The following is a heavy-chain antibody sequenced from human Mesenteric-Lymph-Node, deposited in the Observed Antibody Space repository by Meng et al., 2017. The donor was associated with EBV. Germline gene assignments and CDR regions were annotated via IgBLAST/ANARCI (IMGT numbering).Heavy chain of an antibody. D-gene: IGHD4-23*01. V-gene: IGHV1-18*01. CDR2: ISPYSGYT. J-gene: IGHJ4*02. Sequence: QVQWVQFGAEVRKPGASVKVSCKASGYTFSSYGISWVRQAPGQGLEWMGWISPYSGYTDYPQRLQDRVTMTTDTSTSTAYMELRSLRSDDTAVYYCARKNDYGGNFYYFDYWGQGTLVTVSS. CDR3: ARKNDYGGNFYYFDY. CDR1: GYTFSSYG.